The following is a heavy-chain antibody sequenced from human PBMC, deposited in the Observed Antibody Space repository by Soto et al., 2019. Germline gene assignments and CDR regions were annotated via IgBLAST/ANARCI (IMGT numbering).Heavy chain of an antibody. CDR2: IHTGGTT. V-gene: IGHV4-4*07. D-gene: IGHD5-18*01. CDR3: ARVIGYSYGYYPLGY. J-gene: IGHJ4*02. Sequence: KGSETLSLTCTVSGGSISGFYWNLVRQPAGKGLEWIGRIHTGGTTNYKPSLRSRVTMSVDTSKNQFSLKLTSVTAADTAVYYCARVIGYSYGYYPLGYWGQGTLVTVSS. CDR1: GGSISGFY.